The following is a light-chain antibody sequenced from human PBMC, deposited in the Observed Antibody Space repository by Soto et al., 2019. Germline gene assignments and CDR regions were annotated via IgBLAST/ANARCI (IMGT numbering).Light chain of an antibody. CDR1: QSISRG. Sequence: DIQMTQSPSTLSPSVGDRVTITCRASQSISRGLAWYQKKQGKAPKPLIFKAANLESGVPSRFSGSGSGTEFTLTISSLQPDDFSTYYCQLYNDYSYTFGQGTKLEIK. J-gene: IGKJ2*01. CDR2: KAA. V-gene: IGKV1-5*03. CDR3: QLYNDYSYT.